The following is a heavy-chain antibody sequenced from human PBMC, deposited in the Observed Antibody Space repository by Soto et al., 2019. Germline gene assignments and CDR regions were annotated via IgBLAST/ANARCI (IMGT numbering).Heavy chain of an antibody. V-gene: IGHV4-34*01. CDR2: INHSGST. J-gene: IGHJ4*02. Sequence: SETLSLTCAVYGGSFSGYYWSWIRQPPGKGLEWIGEINHSGSTNYNPSLKSRVTISVDTSKNQFSLKLSSVTAADTAVYYCARAQDYGDYSYDYWGQGTLVTVS. CDR3: ARAQDYGDYSYDY. D-gene: IGHD4-17*01. CDR1: GGSFSGYY.